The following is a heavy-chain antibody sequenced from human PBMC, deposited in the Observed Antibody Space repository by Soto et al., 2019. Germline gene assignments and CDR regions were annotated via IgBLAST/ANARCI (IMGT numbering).Heavy chain of an antibody. D-gene: IGHD2-15*01. Sequence: SETLSLTCAVYGGSFSGYYWTWIRQPPGTGLEWIGEINHSGSTNYNPSLKSRVTISVDTSKNQFSLKLSSVTAADTAVYYCARRARPMGCSGGSCYDPSFDYWGQGTLVTVSS. J-gene: IGHJ4*02. V-gene: IGHV4-34*01. CDR1: GGSFSGYY. CDR2: INHSGST. CDR3: ARRARPMGCSGGSCYDPSFDY.